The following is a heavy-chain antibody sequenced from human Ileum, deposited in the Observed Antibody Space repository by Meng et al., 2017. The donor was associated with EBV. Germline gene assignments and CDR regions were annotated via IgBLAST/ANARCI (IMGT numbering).Heavy chain of an antibody. D-gene: IGHD3-16*01. CDR1: GYTFINHV. J-gene: IGHJ5*02. V-gene: IGHV1-8*01. Sequence: QLGQFGVEVKKPGASVKCSWKASGYTFINHVINGGRQAAGQGLESIGWMNSYTGNAGYAQKFRGRVTMTRDTSINTAYLEVISLTSEDTAVYYCARGSGAGGRDWFDPWGQGTLVTVSS. CDR3: ARGSGAGGRDWFDP. CDR2: MNSYTGNA.